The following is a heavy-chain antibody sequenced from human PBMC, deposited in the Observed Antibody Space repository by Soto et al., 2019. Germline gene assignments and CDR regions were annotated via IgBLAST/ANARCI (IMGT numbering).Heavy chain of an antibody. CDR1: GGTFSSYT. D-gene: IGHD1-26*01. Sequence: GVSVKVSCKASGGTFSSYTISWVRQAPGQGLEWMGWISAYNGNTGYAQKFQGRVTMTRNTSISTAYMELSSLRSEDTVVYYCAREVGARRLDYWGQGTLVTVSS. J-gene: IGHJ4*02. CDR2: ISAYNGNT. CDR3: AREVGARRLDY. V-gene: IGHV1-8*02.